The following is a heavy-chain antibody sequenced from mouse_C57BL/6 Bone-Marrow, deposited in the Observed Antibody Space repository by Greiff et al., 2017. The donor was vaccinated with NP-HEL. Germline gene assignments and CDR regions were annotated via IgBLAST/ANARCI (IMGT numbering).Heavy chain of an antibody. D-gene: IGHD2-5*01. J-gene: IGHJ3*01. CDR1: GYTFTSYG. Sequence: QVHVKQSGAELARPGASVKLSCKASGYTFTSYGISWVKQRTGQGLEWIGEIYPRSGNTYYNEKFKGKATLTADKSSSTAYMELRSLTSEDSAVYFCARGDSNYHVPWFAYWGQGTLVTVSA. CDR2: IYPRSGNT. CDR3: ARGDSNYHVPWFAY. V-gene: IGHV1-81*01.